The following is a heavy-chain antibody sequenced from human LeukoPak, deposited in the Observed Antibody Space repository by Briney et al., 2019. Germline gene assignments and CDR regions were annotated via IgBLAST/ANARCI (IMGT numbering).Heavy chain of an antibody. Sequence: SETLSLTCAVYGGTVSVYYWSWIRQPPGKGLEWIGEINHSGSTNYNPSLTSRVTISVDTSKNQFSLKLSSVTAADTAVYYCSGWIVVVAVGLELNWLYPWGQGNLVNVSS. CDR1: GGTVSVYY. CDR3: SGWIVVVAVGLELNWLYP. J-gene: IGHJ5*02. CDR2: INHSGST. V-gene: IGHV4-34*08. D-gene: IGHD2-2*01.